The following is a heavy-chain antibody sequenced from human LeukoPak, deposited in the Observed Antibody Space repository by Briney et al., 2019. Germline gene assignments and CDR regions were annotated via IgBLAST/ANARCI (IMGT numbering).Heavy chain of an antibody. Sequence: SETLSLTCAVYGGSFSGYYWSWIRQPPGKGLEWIGEINHSGSTNYNPSLKSRVTISVDTSKNQFSLKLSSVTAADTAVYYCARGRLGSSWYGATDKFDPWGQGTLVTVSS. CDR3: ARGRLGSSWYGATDKFDP. CDR1: GGSFSGYY. J-gene: IGHJ5*02. V-gene: IGHV4-34*01. D-gene: IGHD6-13*01. CDR2: INHSGST.